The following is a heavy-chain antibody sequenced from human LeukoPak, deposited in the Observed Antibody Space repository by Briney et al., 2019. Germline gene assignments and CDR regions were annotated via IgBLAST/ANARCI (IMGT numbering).Heavy chain of an antibody. CDR2: IYGGGST. Sequence: PGGSLRLPCAVSGFTVSSNYMSWVRQAPGKGLEWVSVIYGGGSTYYADSAKGRFTISRDNSKNTLYLQMNSLRAEDTAVYYCARAASVAGTYALNHWGQGTLVTVSS. CDR3: ARAASVAGTYALNH. D-gene: IGHD6-19*01. J-gene: IGHJ4*02. V-gene: IGHV3-66*01. CDR1: GFTVSSNY.